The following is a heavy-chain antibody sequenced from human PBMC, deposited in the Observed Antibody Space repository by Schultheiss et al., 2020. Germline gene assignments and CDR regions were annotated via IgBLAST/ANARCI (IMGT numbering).Heavy chain of an antibody. J-gene: IGHJ4*02. V-gene: IGHV3-66*01. CDR1: GFTFSTYS. D-gene: IGHD2-21*01. CDR3: ARDLYTGDRGY. CDR2: IYSGGST. Sequence: GGSLRLSCAASGFTFSTYSMNWVRQAPGKGLEWVSVIYSGGSTYYADSVKGRFTISRDNSKNTLYLQMNSLRAEDTAVYYCARDLYTGDRGYWGQGTLVTVSS.